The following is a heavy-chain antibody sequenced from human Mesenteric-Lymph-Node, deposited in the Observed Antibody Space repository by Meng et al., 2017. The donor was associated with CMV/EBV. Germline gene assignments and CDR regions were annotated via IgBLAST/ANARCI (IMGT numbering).Heavy chain of an antibody. V-gene: IGHV3-74*01. CDR1: GFTFSSYW. Sequence: GESLKISCAASGFTFSSYWMHWVRQAPGKGLVWVSRINSDGSSTTYADSGKGRFTISRDNAKNTLYLQMSSLRAEDTAVYYCARRGRIAAAGTGYYFDYWGQGVVVTVSS. D-gene: IGHD6-13*01. J-gene: IGHJ4*02. CDR3: ARRGRIAAAGTGYYFDY. CDR2: INSDGSST.